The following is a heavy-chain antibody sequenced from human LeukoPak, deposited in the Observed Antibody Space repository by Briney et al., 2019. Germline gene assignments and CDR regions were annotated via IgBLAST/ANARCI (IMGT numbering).Heavy chain of an antibody. CDR2: ISWDSGSR. Sequence: GGSLRLSCEASGFTFDDYAMHWVRQAPGKGLEWVSSISWDSGSRVYGDSVKGRFTISRDNAKNSPYLQMNSLTSEDTALYYCIKDLRLALHFDTFEIWSQGTMVTVSS. CDR3: IKDLRLALHFDTFEI. V-gene: IGHV3-9*01. D-gene: IGHD4-11*01. J-gene: IGHJ3*02. CDR1: GFTFDDYA.